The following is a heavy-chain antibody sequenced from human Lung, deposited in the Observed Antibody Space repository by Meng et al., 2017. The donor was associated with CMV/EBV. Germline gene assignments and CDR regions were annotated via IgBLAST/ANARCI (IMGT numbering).Heavy chain of an antibody. D-gene: IGHD4-23*01. CDR1: GDIVSRHSAA. V-gene: IGHV6-1*02. CDR2: TYYRSKWYH. Sequence: LHSSRPGLVKPLQTLSLPCACSGDIVSRHSAAWHWIRQSPSRGLEWLGRTYYRSKWYHEYAVSVKSRITISPDTPKNQFSLQLNSMTPEDTAVYYCARGINGGCGDWGQGTLVTVSS. CDR3: ARGINGGCGD. J-gene: IGHJ4*02.